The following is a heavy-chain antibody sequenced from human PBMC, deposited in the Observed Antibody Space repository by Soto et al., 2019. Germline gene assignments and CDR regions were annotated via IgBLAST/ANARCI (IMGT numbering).Heavy chain of an antibody. Sequence: QVQLVQSGAEVKKVGSSAKVSCRASGGTLSSDTINWVRQAPGQGLEWRGAICHVLATTIYTQKFHGSVTLTADASAGTADMVLSSRISEDTATYFWARDSGYTCTRALELWGQGTMVTVS. CDR1: GGTLSSDT. J-gene: IGHJ3*01. V-gene: IGHV1-69*01. CDR2: ICHVLATT. CDR3: ARDSGYTCTRALEL. D-gene: IGHD5-18*01.